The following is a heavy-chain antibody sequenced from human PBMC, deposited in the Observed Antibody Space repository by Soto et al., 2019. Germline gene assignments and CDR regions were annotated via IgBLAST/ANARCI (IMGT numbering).Heavy chain of an antibody. V-gene: IGHV1-3*01. CDR3: ARGRGYYDSSGYYPDY. CDR2: INAGNGNT. J-gene: IGHJ4*02. D-gene: IGHD3-22*01. Sequence: ASVKVSCQASGYTFTSYAMHWVRQAPGQRLEWMGWINAGNGNTKYSHRFQGRVTITRDTSASTAYMELSSLRSEDTAVYYCARGRGYYDSSGYYPDYWGQGTLVTVSS. CDR1: GYTFTSYA.